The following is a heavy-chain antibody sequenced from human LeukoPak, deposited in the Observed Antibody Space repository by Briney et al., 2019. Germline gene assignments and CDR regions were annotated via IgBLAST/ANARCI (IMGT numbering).Heavy chain of an antibody. CDR3: ARDPGVGLPEDY. CDR2: VDPEDGET. V-gene: IGHV1-69-2*01. Sequence: GATVEISCKASGYTFTDYYMHWVQQAPGKGLEWMGRVDPEDGETIYAEKFQGRVTITADTSTDTAYMELSSLRSEDTAVYYCARDPGVGLPEDYWGQGTLVTVSS. J-gene: IGHJ4*02. CDR1: GYTFTDYY. D-gene: IGHD1-14*01.